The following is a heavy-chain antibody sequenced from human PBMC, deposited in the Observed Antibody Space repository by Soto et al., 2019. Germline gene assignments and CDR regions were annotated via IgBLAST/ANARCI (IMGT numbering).Heavy chain of an antibody. CDR1: GDTLFTNGVA. Sequence: QVQLQQSGPGLVKPSQTLSLTCAISGDTLFTNGVAWNWIRLSPSRGLEWLRRTIYRSGWSNDYVTSLQGRITIDPDTSKNQFSLQLTSVTPEDTAVYFCARGRHSTFDFWGQGTVVTVSS. V-gene: IGHV6-1*01. CDR3: ARGRHSTFDF. CDR2: TIYRSGWSN. J-gene: IGHJ3*01. D-gene: IGHD6-13*01.